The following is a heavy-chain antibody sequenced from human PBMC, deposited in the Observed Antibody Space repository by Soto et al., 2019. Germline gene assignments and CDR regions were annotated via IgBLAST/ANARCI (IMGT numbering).Heavy chain of an antibody. V-gene: IGHV3-30*18. D-gene: IGHD6-6*01. CDR3: AKGFWVAARNAHY. J-gene: IGHJ4*02. Sequence: QVQLVESGGGVVQPGRSLRLSCAASGFTFSSYGMHWVRQAPGKGLEWVAVISYDGSNKYYADSVKGRFTISRDNSKNTLYLQMNSLRAEDTAVYYCAKGFWVAARNAHYWGQGTLVTVSS. CDR2: ISYDGSNK. CDR1: GFTFSSYG.